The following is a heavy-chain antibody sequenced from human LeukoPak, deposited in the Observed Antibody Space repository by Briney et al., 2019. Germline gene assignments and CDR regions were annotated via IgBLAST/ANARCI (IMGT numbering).Heavy chain of an antibody. J-gene: IGHJ4*02. CDR3: ARDYGGSSPFDY. CDR1: GFTFSSYG. Sequence: GGSLRLSCAASGFTFSSYGMSWVRQAPGKGLEWVSAISGSGGSTYYADSVKGRFTISRDNAKNSLYLQMNGLRAEDTAVYYCARDYGGSSPFDYWGQGTLVTVSS. V-gene: IGHV3-23*01. D-gene: IGHD4-23*01. CDR2: ISGSGGST.